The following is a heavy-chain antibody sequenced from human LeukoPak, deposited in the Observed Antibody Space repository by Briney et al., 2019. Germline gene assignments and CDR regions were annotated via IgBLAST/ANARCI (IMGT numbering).Heavy chain of an antibody. CDR1: GFTFSDYY. CDR3: ARDRAYYYDSSGYYYFDH. J-gene: IGHJ4*02. V-gene: IGHV3-11*01. D-gene: IGHD3-22*01. Sequence: PGGSLRLSCAASGFTFSDYYMSWIRQAPGKGLEWVSYISFSGSPTQYADSVKGRFTISRDNAKNSLYLQMNSLRDVDTAVYYCARDRAYYYDSSGYYYFDHWGQGTLVTVSS. CDR2: ISFSGSPT.